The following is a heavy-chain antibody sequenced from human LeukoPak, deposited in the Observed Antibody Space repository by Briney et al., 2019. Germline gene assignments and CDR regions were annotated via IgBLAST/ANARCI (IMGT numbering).Heavy chain of an antibody. CDR3: ARGYDYVWGSYLPPFGY. CDR2: INHSGST. V-gene: IGHV4-34*01. J-gene: IGHJ4*02. D-gene: IGHD3-16*02. CDR1: GGSFSGYY. Sequence: SETLSLTYAVYGGSFSGYYWSWIRQPPGKGLEWIGEINHSGSTNYNPSLKSRVTISVDTSKNQSSLKLSSVTAADTAVYYCARGYDYVWGSYLPPFGYWGQGTLVTVSS.